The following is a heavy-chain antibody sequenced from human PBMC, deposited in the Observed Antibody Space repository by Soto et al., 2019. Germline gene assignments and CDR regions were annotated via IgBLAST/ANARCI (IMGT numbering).Heavy chain of an antibody. Sequence: EVQLLESGGGLVQPGGSLRLSCAASGFTFSSYAMSWVRQAPGKGLEWVSAISGSGGSTYYADSVKGRFTVSRDNSKNTLYLQMNSLRVEDTAVYYCATYRSGYSSSWPYYYYGMDVWGQGTTVTVSS. CDR3: ATYRSGYSSSWPYYYYGMDV. CDR2: ISGSGGST. V-gene: IGHV3-23*01. D-gene: IGHD6-13*01. J-gene: IGHJ6*02. CDR1: GFTFSSYA.